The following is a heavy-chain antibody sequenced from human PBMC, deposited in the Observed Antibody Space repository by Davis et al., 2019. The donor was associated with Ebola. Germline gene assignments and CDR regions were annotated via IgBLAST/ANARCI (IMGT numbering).Heavy chain of an antibody. Sequence: GESLKISCAASGFTFRSYWMHWVRQAPGKGLVWVSRINSDGSRTTYADSLKGRFTISRDNAKNSLYLQMNSLRVEDTAVYHCARGGYYDSSGYSHAAFDLWGQGTMVTVSS. CDR3: ARGGYYDSSGYSHAAFDL. CDR2: INSDGSRT. D-gene: IGHD3-22*01. J-gene: IGHJ3*01. CDR1: GFTFRSYW. V-gene: IGHV3-74*01.